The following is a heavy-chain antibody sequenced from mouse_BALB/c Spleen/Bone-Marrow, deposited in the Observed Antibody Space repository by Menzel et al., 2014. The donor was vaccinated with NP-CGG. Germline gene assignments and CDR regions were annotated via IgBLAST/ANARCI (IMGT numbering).Heavy chain of an antibody. V-gene: IGHV2-2*02. CDR1: GFSLTSYG. J-gene: IGHJ3*01. D-gene: IGHD4-1*01. CDR3: ARNFGLDWSAY. Sequence: VQLQQSGPGLVQPSQSLSITCTVSGFSLTSYGVHWVRQSPGKGLEWLGVIWSGGITDYNAAFISRLSISKDNSKSQVFFKMNSLQANDTAIYYCARNFGLDWSAYWGQGTLVTVSA. CDR2: IWSGGIT.